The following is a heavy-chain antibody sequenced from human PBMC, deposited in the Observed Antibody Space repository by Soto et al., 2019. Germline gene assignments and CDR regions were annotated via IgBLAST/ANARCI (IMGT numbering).Heavy chain of an antibody. V-gene: IGHV3-23*01. D-gene: IGHD1-7*01. CDR1: GFTFSSYT. CDR2: ISGSGGST. CDR3: AKALELRRDAFDI. Sequence: EVQLLESGGGLVQPGGSLRLSCAASGFTFSSYTMSWVRQAPGKGLEWVSAISGSGGSTYYADSVKGRFTISRDNSKNTLYLQMNSLRAEDTAVYYCAKALELRRDAFDIWGQGTMVTVSS. J-gene: IGHJ3*02.